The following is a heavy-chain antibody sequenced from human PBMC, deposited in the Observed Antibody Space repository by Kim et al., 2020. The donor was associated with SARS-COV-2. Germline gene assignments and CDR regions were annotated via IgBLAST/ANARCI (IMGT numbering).Heavy chain of an antibody. V-gene: IGHV1-2*02. CDR2: IIPNTGGA. J-gene: IGHJ4*02. Sequence: ASVKVSCKASGYTFTGYYMHWVRQAPGQGLEWMGWIIPNTGGANYAQKFQGRVSMTRDTSTRTAYMELSSLRSDDTAVYFCARVGNGSSPFDSWGQGTLVTVSS. CDR1: GYTFTGYY. CDR3: ARVGNGSSPFDS. D-gene: IGHD1-26*01.